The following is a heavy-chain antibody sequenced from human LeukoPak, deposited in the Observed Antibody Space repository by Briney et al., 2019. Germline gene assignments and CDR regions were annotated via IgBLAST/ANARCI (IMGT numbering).Heavy chain of an antibody. D-gene: IGHD4-23*01. J-gene: IGHJ3*02. CDR2: INSDGSST. CDR3: ARDGYYGGNSDAFDI. CDR1: GFTFSSYW. V-gene: IGHV3-74*01. Sequence: GGSLRLSCAASGFTFSSYWMHWVRQAPGKGLVWVSRINSDGSSTDYADSVKGRFTISRDNAKNTLNLQMNSLRAEDTAVYYCARDGYYGGNSDAFDIWGQGTMVTVSS.